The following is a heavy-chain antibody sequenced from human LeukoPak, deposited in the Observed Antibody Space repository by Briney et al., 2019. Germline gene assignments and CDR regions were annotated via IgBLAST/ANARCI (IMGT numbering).Heavy chain of an antibody. V-gene: IGHV3-23*01. CDR1: GFTLSNFA. D-gene: IGHD6-13*01. J-gene: IGHJ4*02. CDR3: AKRAAGSKNFDF. Sequence: GGSLRLSCAASGFTLSNFAMSWVRQAPGTGLEWVSAIGTGGDSFYADSVKGRFTISRDISKNTLFLHVSGLRAEDTAVYYCAKRAAGSKNFDFWGQGTLVTV. CDR2: IGTGGDS.